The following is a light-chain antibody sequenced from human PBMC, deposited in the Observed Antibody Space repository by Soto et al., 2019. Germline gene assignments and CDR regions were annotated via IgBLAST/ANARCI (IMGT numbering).Light chain of an antibody. V-gene: IGLV2-14*01. J-gene: IGLJ2*01. CDR1: SSDVGGYNY. CDR3: SSYTRSSTLVV. Sequence: QSVLTQPASVSGSPGQSITISCTGTSSDVGGYNYVSWYQQHPGKAPKLMIYDVSNRPSGVSNRFSGPKSGNTAALTISGLQAEDTADYYCSSYTRSSTLVVFGGGTKRPVL. CDR2: DVS.